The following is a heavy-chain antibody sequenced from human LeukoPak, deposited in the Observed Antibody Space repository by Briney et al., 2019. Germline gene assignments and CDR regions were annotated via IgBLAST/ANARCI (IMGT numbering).Heavy chain of an antibody. V-gene: IGHV4-39*01. D-gene: IGHD1-7*01. Sequence: PSETLSLTCTVSGGSISSSSYYGGGIRQPPGKGLEWIGSIYYSGSTYYNPSLESRVTISVDTSKNQFSLKLSSVTAADTAVYYCARINWNYDYWGQGTLVTVSS. CDR3: ARINWNYDY. J-gene: IGHJ4*02. CDR2: IYYSGST. CDR1: GGSISSSSYY.